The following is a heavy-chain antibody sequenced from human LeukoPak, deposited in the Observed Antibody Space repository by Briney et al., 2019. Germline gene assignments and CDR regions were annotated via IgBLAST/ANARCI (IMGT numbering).Heavy chain of an antibody. CDR3: TKNNWFDP. V-gene: IGHV4-39*07. CDR1: GGSISSSSYY. J-gene: IGHJ5*02. CDR2: INHDGGT. Sequence: PSETLSLTCTVSGGSISSSSYYWGWIRQPPGKGLEWIGEINHDGGTNYNPSLKSRVTISLDTSKNQFSLNLASVTAADTAVYYCTKNNWFDPWGQGTLVTVSS.